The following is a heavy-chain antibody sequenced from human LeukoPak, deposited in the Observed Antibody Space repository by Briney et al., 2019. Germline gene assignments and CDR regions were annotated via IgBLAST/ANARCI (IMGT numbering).Heavy chain of an antibody. CDR3: ARGPPTRRY. Sequence: PSETLSLTCTVSGGSISTYYWNWIRQPPGKGLEWIGYIFYSGRTSYNPSLKSRVTLSVDTSKNWFSLRLTSVTAEDTAVYYCARGPPTRRYWGQGTLVTVSS. J-gene: IGHJ4*02. CDR2: IFYSGRT. V-gene: IGHV4-59*01. CDR1: GGSISTYY.